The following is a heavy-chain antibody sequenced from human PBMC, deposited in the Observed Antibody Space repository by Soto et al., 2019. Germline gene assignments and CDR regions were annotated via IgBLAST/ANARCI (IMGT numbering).Heavy chain of an antibody. V-gene: IGHV3-23*01. CDR1: GFTFSSYA. Sequence: PGGSLRLSCAASGFTFSSYAMSWVRQAPGKGLEWVSAISGTGGSTYYADSAKGRFTISRDNSKNTLYLQMNSLRAEDTAVYYCARRYFDWPYAFDIWGQGTMVTVSS. D-gene: IGHD3-9*01. J-gene: IGHJ3*02. CDR2: ISGTGGST. CDR3: ARRYFDWPYAFDI.